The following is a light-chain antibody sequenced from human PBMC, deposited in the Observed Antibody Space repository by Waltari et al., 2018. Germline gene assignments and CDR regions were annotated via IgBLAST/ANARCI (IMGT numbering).Light chain of an antibody. CDR3: LQYNSYPRT. V-gene: IGKV1-16*02. Sequence: DIQMTQSPSSLSASIGDRVPITWRASQGINDYLAWFQQRPGKAPKSLIYRVSSLQRGVPSKFSGRGSGTEFTLTISSLQPEDFATYYCLQYNSYPRTFGQGTKVEIK. J-gene: IGKJ1*01. CDR1: QGINDY. CDR2: RVS.